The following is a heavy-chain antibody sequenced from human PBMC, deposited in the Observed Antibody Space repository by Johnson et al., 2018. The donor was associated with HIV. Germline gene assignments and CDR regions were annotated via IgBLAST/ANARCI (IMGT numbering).Heavy chain of an antibody. CDR3: ARDRQSGGGDADAFDI. CDR2: IRYDGSNK. CDR1: GFTFSSYG. V-gene: IGHV3-30*02. J-gene: IGHJ3*02. Sequence: QVQLVESGGGLVQPGGSLRLSCAASGFTFSSYGMHWVRQAPGKGLEWVAFIRYDGSNKYYADSVKGRFTISRDNSKNTVYLQMHSLRAEDTAVYYCARDRQSGGGDADAFDIWGQGTMVSVSS. D-gene: IGHD1-26*01.